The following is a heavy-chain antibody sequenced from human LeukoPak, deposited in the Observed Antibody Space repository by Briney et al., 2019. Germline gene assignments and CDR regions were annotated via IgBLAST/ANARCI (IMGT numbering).Heavy chain of an antibody. CDR3: ARGGSRDQLLPFDY. D-gene: IGHD2-2*01. Sequence: GAAVKVSCKACGYTFTSYGSSWVGQAPGQGVEGMGGISAYNGNTNYAQKLQGRVTMTTDTSTSTAYMELRSLRSDDTAVYYCARGGSRDQLLPFDYWGQGTLVTVSS. V-gene: IGHV1-18*01. CDR1: GYTFTSYG. CDR2: ISAYNGNT. J-gene: IGHJ4*02.